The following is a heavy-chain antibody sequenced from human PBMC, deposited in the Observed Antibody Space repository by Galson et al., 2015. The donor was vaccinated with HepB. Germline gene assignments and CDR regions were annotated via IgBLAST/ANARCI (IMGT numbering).Heavy chain of an antibody. D-gene: IGHD1-14*01. J-gene: IGHJ4*02. V-gene: IGHV3-33*01. CDR3: AREGGGDTGTNFDY. Sequence: SLRLSCAAPGFTFSSYGMHWVRQAPGKGLEWVAVIWYDGSNKYYADSVKGRFTISRDNSKNTLYLQMNSLRAEDTAVYYCAREGGGDTGTNFDYWGQGTLVTVSS. CDR2: IWYDGSNK. CDR1: GFTFSSYG.